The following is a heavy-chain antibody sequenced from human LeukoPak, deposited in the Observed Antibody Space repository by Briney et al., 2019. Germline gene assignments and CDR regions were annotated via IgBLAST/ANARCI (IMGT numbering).Heavy chain of an antibody. J-gene: IGHJ3*02. CDR3: ASVGTVAGTITAFDI. V-gene: IGHV1-18*01. CDR1: GYTFSSYG. D-gene: IGHD6-19*01. CDR2: ISAYNGNT. Sequence: ASVKVSCKASGYTFSSYGISWVRQAPGQGLEWMGWISAYNGNTNYAQKLQGRVTMTTDTSTSTAYMELRSLRSEDTAVYYCASVGTVAGTITAFDIWGQGTMVTVSS.